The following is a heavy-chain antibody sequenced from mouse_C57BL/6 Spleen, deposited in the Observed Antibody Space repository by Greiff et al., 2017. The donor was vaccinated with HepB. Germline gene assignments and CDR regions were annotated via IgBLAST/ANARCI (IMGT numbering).Heavy chain of an antibody. D-gene: IGHD1-1*01. J-gene: IGHJ2*01. V-gene: IGHV1-76*01. CDR3: ARFITTVVATGYFDY. CDR2: IYPGSGNT. Sequence: VQLQQSGAELVRPGASVKLSCKASGYTFTDYYINWVKQRPGQGLEWIARIYPGSGNTYYNEKFKGKATLTAEKSSSTAYMQLSRLTSEDSAVYFCARFITTVVATGYFDYWGQGTTLTVSS. CDR1: GYTFTDYY.